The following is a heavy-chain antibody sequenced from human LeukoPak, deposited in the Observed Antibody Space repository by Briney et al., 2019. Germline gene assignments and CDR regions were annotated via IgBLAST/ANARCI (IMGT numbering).Heavy chain of an antibody. D-gene: IGHD3-22*01. CDR3: AGKNYYDSSGSPFDY. J-gene: IGHJ4*02. CDR2: IYTSGST. CDR1: GGSISSYY. V-gene: IGHV4-4*07. Sequence: SETLSLICTVSGGSISSYYWSWIRQPAGKGLEWIGRIYTSGSTNYNPSLKSRVTMSVDTSKNQFSLKLSSVTAADTAVYYCAGKNYYDSSGSPFDYWGQGTLVTVSS.